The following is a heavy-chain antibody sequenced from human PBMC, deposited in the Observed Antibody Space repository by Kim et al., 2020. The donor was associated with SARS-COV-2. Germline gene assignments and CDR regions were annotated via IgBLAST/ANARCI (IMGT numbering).Heavy chain of an antibody. D-gene: IGHD1-7*01. CDR2: ISAYNGNT. CDR3: ARPTGTTYRGAFDI. Sequence: ASVKVSCKASGYTFTSYGISWVRQAPGQGLEWMGWISAYNGNTNYAQKLQGRVTMTTDTSTSTAYMELRSLRSDDTAVYYCARPTGTTYRGAFDIWGQGTMVTVSS. J-gene: IGHJ3*02. V-gene: IGHV1-18*01. CDR1: GYTFTSYG.